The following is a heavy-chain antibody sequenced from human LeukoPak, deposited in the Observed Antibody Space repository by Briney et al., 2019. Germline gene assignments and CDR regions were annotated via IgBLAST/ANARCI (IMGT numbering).Heavy chain of an antibody. Sequence: GGSLRLSCAASGFTFSSYSMNWVRQAPGKGLEWVSSISSSSSYIYYADSVKGRFTISRDNAKNSLYLQMNSLRAEDTAVYYCARDLIAGPAAPFDYWGQGTLVTVSS. CDR2: ISSSSSYI. D-gene: IGHD2-2*01. CDR1: GFTFSSYS. CDR3: ARDLIAGPAAPFDY. V-gene: IGHV3-21*01. J-gene: IGHJ4*02.